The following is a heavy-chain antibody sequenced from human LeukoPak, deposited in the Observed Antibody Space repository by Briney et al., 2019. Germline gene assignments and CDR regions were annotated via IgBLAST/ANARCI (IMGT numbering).Heavy chain of an antibody. Sequence: SQTLSLTCTVSGGSISSGGYYWSWIRQPPGKGLEWIGYIYYIGSTNYNPSLKSRVTISVYTSKNQFSLNLSSVTAADTAVYYCARGQAAAGWHYFDSWGQGTLVTVSS. J-gene: IGHJ4*02. CDR1: GGSISSGGYY. CDR2: IYYIGST. D-gene: IGHD6-13*01. V-gene: IGHV4-61*08. CDR3: ARGQAAAGWHYFDS.